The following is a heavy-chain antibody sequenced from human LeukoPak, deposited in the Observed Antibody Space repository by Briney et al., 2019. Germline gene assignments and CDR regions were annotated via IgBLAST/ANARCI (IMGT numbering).Heavy chain of an antibody. J-gene: IGHJ3*02. CDR2: IIPIFGTA. V-gene: IGHV1-69*06. CDR1: GGTFSSYA. D-gene: IGHD4-17*01. Sequence: ASVKVSCKASGGTFSSYAISWVRQAPGQGLEWMGGIIPIFGTANYAQKFQGRVTITADKSTSTAYMELSSLRSEDTAVYYCARKYGDSHDAFDIWGQGTMVTVSS. CDR3: ARKYGDSHDAFDI.